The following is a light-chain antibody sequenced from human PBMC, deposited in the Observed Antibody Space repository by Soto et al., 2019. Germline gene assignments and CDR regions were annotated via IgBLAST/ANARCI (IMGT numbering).Light chain of an antibody. CDR3: QQYNNWPRT. CDR2: DAY. V-gene: IGKV3-15*01. CDR1: QSVRSN. Sequence: EIVMTQSPATLSVSPGERATLSCRASQSVRSNFAWYQQKPGQAPRLLIYDAYTRATGIPARFSGSGSGTDFILTISSLQSEDFAVYYCQQYNNWPRTFGQGTKVEIK. J-gene: IGKJ1*01.